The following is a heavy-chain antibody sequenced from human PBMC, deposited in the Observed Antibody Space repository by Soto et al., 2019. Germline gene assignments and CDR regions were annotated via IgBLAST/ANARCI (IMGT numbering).Heavy chain of an antibody. Sequence: GSLRLSCAASGLTFSSYGMHWFRQAPRKVLEWVAVIWYDGSNKYYADSVKGRFTISRDNSKNTLYLQMNSLRAADTAVYYCARSRDDYVWGSPNPRPHRFFDYLGQPILVTFSS. CDR3: ARSRDDYVWGSPNPRPHRFFDY. CDR1: GLTFSSYG. CDR2: IWYDGSNK. V-gene: IGHV3-33*01. D-gene: IGHD3-16*01. J-gene: IGHJ4*02.